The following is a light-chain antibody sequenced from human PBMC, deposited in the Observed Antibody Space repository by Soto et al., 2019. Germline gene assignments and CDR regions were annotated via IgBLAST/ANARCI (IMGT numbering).Light chain of an antibody. J-gene: IGKJ4*01. CDR1: QSVSSSY. CDR3: QQYGSSLGLT. Sequence: EIVLTQSPGTLSLSPGERATLSCRASQSVSSSYLAWYQQKPGQAPRPLIYGASSRAIGIPDRFSGSGSGTDFTLTISRLEPEDFAVYYCQQYGSSLGLTFGGGTKVEIK. V-gene: IGKV3-20*01. CDR2: GAS.